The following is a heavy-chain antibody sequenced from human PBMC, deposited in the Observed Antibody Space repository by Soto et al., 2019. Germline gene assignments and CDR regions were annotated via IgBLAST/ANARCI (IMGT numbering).Heavy chain of an antibody. V-gene: IGHV4-61*01. CDR3: ARDSVAFFDS. CDR1: DGSVSSGSYY. J-gene: IGHJ4*02. D-gene: IGHD2-15*01. Sequence: SETLSLTCTVSDGSVSSGSYYWSWIRQPPGKGLEWIGYIYSSGSTLYNPSLKSRVIISVDTSMNQFSLKLSSVTAADTAVYYCARDSVAFFDSWGQGTLVTVSS. CDR2: IYSSGST.